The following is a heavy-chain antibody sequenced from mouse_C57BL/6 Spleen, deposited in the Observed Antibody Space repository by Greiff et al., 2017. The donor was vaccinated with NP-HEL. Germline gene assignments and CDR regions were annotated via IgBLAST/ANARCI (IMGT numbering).Heavy chain of an antibody. CDR2: IRNKANGYTT. J-gene: IGHJ3*01. CDR3: ARYGDYYGSREFAY. CDR1: GFTFTDYY. V-gene: IGHV7-3*01. D-gene: IGHD1-1*01. Sequence: EVKLVESGGGLVQPGGSLSLSCAASGFTFTDYYMSWVRQPPGKALEWLGFIRNKANGYTTEYSASVKGRFTISRDNSQSILYLQMNALRAEDSATYYCARYGDYYGSREFAYWGQGTLVTVSA.